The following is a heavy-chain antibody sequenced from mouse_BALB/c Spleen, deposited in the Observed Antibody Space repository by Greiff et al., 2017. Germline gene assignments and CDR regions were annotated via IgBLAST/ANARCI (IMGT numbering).Heavy chain of an antibody. Sequence: EVKVEESGGGLVQPGGSLRLSCATSGFTFTDYYMSWVRQPPGKALEWLGFIRNKANGYTTEYSASVKGRFTISRDNSQSILYLQMNTLRAEDSATYYCARPGSSYGYFDVWGAGTTVTVSS. CDR3: ARPGSSYGYFDV. V-gene: IGHV7-3*02. CDR1: GFTFTDYY. J-gene: IGHJ1*01. D-gene: IGHD1-1*01. CDR2: IRNKANGYTT.